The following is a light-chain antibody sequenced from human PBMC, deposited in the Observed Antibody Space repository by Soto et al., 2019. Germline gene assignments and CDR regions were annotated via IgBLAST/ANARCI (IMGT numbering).Light chain of an antibody. J-gene: IGLJ1*01. V-gene: IGLV1-40*01. CDR3: QSSDSRLNV. Sequence: QSVLTQPPSVSGAPGQRVTISCTGSSSDIGAGYDVHWYQQLPGTAPKLLIYGNSNRPSGVPDRFSGSKSGTSASLAITGLQAEDEADYYCQSSDSRLNVFGTGTRSPS. CDR1: SSDIGAGYD. CDR2: GNS.